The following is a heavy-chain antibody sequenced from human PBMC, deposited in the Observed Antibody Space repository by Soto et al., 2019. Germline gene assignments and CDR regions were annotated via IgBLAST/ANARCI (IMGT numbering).Heavy chain of an antibody. J-gene: IGHJ2*01. V-gene: IGHV3-23*01. CDR2: VSGSAGST. Sequence: VQLLESEGGLVQPGGSLRLSCAASGFTFSSYAMSWVRQAPGKGLEWVSVVSGSAGSTYYADSVKGRFTISRDNSKNTLYLQMNSLRAEDTAVYYCAKDASSGITSFDSWGRGTVVTVSS. D-gene: IGHD3-3*01. CDR1: GFTFSSYA. CDR3: AKDASSGITSFDS.